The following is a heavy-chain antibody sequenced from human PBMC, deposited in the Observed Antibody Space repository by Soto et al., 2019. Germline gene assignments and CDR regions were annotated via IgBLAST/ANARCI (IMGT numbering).Heavy chain of an antibody. CDR2: IIPFFGVT. J-gene: IGHJ6*02. CDR3: ARDYPRDSVVLLPFYYYDMDV. V-gene: IGHV1-69*17. CDR1: GGTFSTYG. Sequence: QVQLVQSGAEVKKPGSSVKVSCKASGGTFSTYGFSWVRQAPGQGLEWMGGIIPFFGVTNYAHTFQGRLNLTADTSTSTAYMELSSLSSGDTAVYYCARDYPRDSVVLLPFYYYDMDVWGQGTTVTVSS. D-gene: IGHD2-21*02.